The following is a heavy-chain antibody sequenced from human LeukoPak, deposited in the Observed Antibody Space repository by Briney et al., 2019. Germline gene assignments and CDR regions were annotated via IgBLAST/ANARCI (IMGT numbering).Heavy chain of an antibody. D-gene: IGHD5-24*01. CDR2: INPKSGGT. Sequence: ASVKVSCKASGYTFTSYGISWVRQAPGQGLEWMGWINPKSGGTNEAQKFHDRVTMTRDTSIRTAYMEVSRLRSDDTAVYYCARGRDGYNFLNRGEYYYFDYWGQGTLVTVSS. CDR1: GYTFTSYG. J-gene: IGHJ4*02. V-gene: IGHV1-2*02. CDR3: ARGRDGYNFLNRGEYYYFDY.